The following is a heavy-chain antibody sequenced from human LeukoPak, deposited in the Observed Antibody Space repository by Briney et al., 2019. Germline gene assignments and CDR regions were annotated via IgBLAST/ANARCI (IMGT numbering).Heavy chain of an antibody. D-gene: IGHD2-21*02. CDR1: GFTFSSYA. CDR3: AKGGHDFNPFYW. J-gene: IGHJ4*02. V-gene: IGHV3-30-3*01. CDR2: ISYDGSNK. Sequence: PGRSLRLSCAASGFTFSSYAMHWVRQAPGKGLEWVALISYDGSNKYYADSVKGRFTISRDNSKNTLFLQLNSLRAEDSAVYYCAKGGHDFNPFYWWGQGTLVTVSS.